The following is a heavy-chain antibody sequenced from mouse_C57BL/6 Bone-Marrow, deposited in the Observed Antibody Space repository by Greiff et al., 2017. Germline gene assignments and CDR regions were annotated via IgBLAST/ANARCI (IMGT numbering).Heavy chain of an antibody. CDR1: GYSITSGYY. D-gene: IGHD2-5*01. Sequence: EVKLMESGPGLVKPSQSLSLTCSVTGYSITSGYYWNWIRQFPGNKLEWMGYISYDGSNNYNPSLKNRISITRDTSKNQFFLKLNSVTTEDTATYYCVLGESNYGHAYWGQGTLVTVSA. V-gene: IGHV3-6*01. CDR3: VLGESNYGHAY. CDR2: ISYDGSN. J-gene: IGHJ3*01.